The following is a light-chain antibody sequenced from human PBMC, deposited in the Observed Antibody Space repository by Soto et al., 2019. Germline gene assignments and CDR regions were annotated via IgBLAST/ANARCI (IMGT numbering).Light chain of an antibody. Sequence: DIVMTQSPDSLAVSLGERATINCKSSQSVLYSSNNKNYLAWYQQKPGQPPKLLIHWASSRESGVPDRFSGSGSGTDFTLTISSLQAEDVAVYYCQQSYSTPYTFGQGTKLEIK. J-gene: IGKJ2*01. CDR3: QQSYSTPYT. CDR2: WAS. V-gene: IGKV4-1*01. CDR1: QSVLYSSNNKNY.